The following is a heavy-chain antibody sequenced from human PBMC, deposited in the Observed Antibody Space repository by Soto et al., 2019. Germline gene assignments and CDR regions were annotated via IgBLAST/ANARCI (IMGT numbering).Heavy chain of an antibody. J-gene: IGHJ4*02. CDR2: ISAYNGNT. Sequence: QVQLVQSGAEMKKPGASVKVSCKASGYTFPSYGISWVRQAPGQGLEWMGWISAYNGNTHFSQKFQGRVTMTTDTSTTTAYMELRSLKSDDTAVYYCARTPTGRISPRWGQGTLVTVSS. CDR3: ARTPTGRISPR. V-gene: IGHV1-18*01. CDR1: GYTFPSYG.